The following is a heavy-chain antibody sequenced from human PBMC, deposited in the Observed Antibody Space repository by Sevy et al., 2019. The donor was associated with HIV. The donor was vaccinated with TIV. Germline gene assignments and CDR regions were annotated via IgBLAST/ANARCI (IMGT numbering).Heavy chain of an antibody. V-gene: IGHV3-53*05. Sequence: GGSLRLSCAASGFTVSSNYMSWVRQAPGKGLEWVSVIYSGGSTYYADSVKGRFTISRDNSKNTLYLQMNSLRAEDTAVYYCAKESSSWSLYFDYWGQGTLVTVSS. CDR2: IYSGGST. D-gene: IGHD6-13*01. J-gene: IGHJ4*02. CDR1: GFTVSSNY. CDR3: AKESSSWSLYFDY.